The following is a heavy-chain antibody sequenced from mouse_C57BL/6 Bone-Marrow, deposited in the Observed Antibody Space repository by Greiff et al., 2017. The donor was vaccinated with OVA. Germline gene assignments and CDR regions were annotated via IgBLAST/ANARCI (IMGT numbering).Heavy chain of an antibody. J-gene: IGHJ3*01. V-gene: IGHV5-9-1*02. CDR1: GFTFSSYA. Sequence: EVMLVESGEGLVKPGGSLKLSCAASGFTFSSYAMSWVRQTPEKRLEWVAYISSGGDYTYYADTVKGRFTISRDNAWNTLYLQMSSLKSEDTAMYYCTRAGSDYDGACWFAYWGQGTLVTVSA. D-gene: IGHD2-4*01. CDR2: ISSGGDYT. CDR3: TRAGSDYDGACWFAY.